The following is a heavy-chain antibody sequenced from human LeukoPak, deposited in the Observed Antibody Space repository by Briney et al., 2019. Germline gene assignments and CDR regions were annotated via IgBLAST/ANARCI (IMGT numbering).Heavy chain of an antibody. Sequence: PGGSLRLSCAASGFTFSGYSMHWVRQAPGKGLEWISYITTTSSTTYYIDSVEGRFTISRDNARNSLYLQMNSLRADDTAVYYCASGPTPGVVAAADYWGQGTLVTVSS. D-gene: IGHD6-13*01. CDR3: ASGPTPGVVAAADY. CDR1: GFTFSGYS. CDR2: ITTTSSTT. J-gene: IGHJ4*02. V-gene: IGHV3-48*01.